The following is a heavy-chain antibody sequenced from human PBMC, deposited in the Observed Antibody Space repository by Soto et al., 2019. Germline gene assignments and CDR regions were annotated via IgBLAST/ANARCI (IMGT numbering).Heavy chain of an antibody. D-gene: IGHD3-10*01. CDR1: GYTFTSYG. CDR3: VRWQVSARAINCIDF. CDR2: INAANGDT. V-gene: IGHV1-3*01. Sequence: GASVKVSCKASGYTFTSYGIHWVRQAPGQRLEWMGWINAANGDTKYSPKFQGRVTITRDTSASTAYMELSSLRSEDTAGYYRVRWQVSARAINCIDFWGQGTLVTVSS. J-gene: IGHJ4*02.